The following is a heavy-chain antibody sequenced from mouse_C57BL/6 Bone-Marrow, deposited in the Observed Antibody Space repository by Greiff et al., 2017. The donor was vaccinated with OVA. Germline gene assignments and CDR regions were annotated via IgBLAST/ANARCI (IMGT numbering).Heavy chain of an antibody. CDR1: GYTFTDYN. D-gene: IGHD2-3*01. V-gene: IGHV1-22*01. Sequence: VQLKESGPELVKPGASVKMSCKASGYTFTDYNMHWVKQSHGKSLEWIGYINPNNGGTSYNQKFKGKATLTVNKSSSTAYMELRSLTSEDSAVYYCARSRWLPSWFAYWGQGTLVTVSA. CDR2: INPNNGGT. J-gene: IGHJ3*01. CDR3: ARSRWLPSWFAY.